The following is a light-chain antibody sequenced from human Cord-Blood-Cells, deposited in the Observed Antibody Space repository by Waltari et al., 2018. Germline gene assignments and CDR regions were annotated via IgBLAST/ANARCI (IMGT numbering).Light chain of an antibody. CDR3: QAYDSSLSAVV. CDR2: GNS. V-gene: IGLV1-40*01. Sequence: QSVLTQPPSVSGAPGQRVTISCTGSSSNIGAGYDVHWYQQLPGTAPKLLIYGNSNRPSGVPDRFSGHKSGTSASLAIQGLQAEDEADYYCQAYDSSLSAVVVGGGTKLTVL. J-gene: IGLJ2*01. CDR1: SSNIGAGYD.